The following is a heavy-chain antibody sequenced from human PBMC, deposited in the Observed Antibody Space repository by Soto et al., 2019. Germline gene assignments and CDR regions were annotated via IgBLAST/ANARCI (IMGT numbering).Heavy chain of an antibody. CDR3: ARGSQWLARGDWFDP. Sequence: SVKVSCKASGGTFSSYAISWVRQAPGQGLEWMGGIIPIFGTANYAQKFQGRVAITADESTSTAYMELSSLRSEDTAVYYCARGSQWLARGDWFDPWGQGTLVTVSS. D-gene: IGHD6-19*01. CDR2: IIPIFGTA. V-gene: IGHV1-69*13. CDR1: GGTFSSYA. J-gene: IGHJ5*02.